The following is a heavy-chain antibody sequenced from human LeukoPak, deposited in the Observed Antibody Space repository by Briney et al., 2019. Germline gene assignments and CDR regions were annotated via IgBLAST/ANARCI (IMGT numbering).Heavy chain of an antibody. CDR1: GFTFSSHG. J-gene: IGHJ4*02. CDR3: ASWKSLAFDY. Sequence: GGSLRLSCAASGFTFSSHGIHWVRQAPGKGLEWVANIKQDGSEKYYVDSVKGRFTISRDNAKNSLYLQMNSLRAEDTAVYYCASWKSLAFDYWGQGTLVTVSS. D-gene: IGHD1-1*01. CDR2: IKQDGSEK. V-gene: IGHV3-7*02.